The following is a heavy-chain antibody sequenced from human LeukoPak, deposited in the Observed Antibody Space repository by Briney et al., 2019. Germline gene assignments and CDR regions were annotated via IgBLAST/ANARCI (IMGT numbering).Heavy chain of an antibody. CDR1: GFTFSDYK. CDR2: ISSSSSYI. V-gene: IGHV3-21*01. CDR3: ARGSITVTPDY. J-gene: IGHJ4*02. Sequence: GGSLRLSCAASGFTFSDYKMNWVRQAPGKGLEWVSSISSSSSYIYYADSVKGRFTISRDNAKNSLYLQMNSLRAEDTAVYYCARGSITVTPDYWGQGTLVTVSS. D-gene: IGHD4-17*01.